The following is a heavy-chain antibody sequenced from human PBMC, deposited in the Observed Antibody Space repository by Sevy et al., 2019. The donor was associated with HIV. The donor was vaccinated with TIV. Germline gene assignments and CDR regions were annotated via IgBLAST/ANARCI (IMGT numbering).Heavy chain of an antibody. Sequence: ASVKVSCKTSGHTFNAYYTHWVRQAPGQGLEWMAWINPNNGDTNYAQKFQGRVTITSDTSISTTYMELSRLTSDDTGIYYCATPEPSCSGGTCYDFDYWGQGTLVTVSS. V-gene: IGHV1-2*02. CDR3: ATPEPSCSGGTCYDFDY. CDR2: INPNNGDT. D-gene: IGHD2-15*01. CDR1: GHTFNAYY. J-gene: IGHJ4*02.